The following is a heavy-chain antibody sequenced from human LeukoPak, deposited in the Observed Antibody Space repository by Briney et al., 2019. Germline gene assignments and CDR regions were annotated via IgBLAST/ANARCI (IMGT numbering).Heavy chain of an antibody. CDR3: AKGGLVHRFDP. CDR1: GFTFSSYA. V-gene: IGHV3-23*01. J-gene: IGHJ5*02. Sequence: GGSLRLSCAASGFTFSSYAMSWVRHAPGMRLEWVSSISGSGGRTYSADSVQGRFTISRDNSKNTLYLQMNSLRADDTAVYYCAKGGLVHRFDPWGQGTLVTVSS. CDR2: ISGSGGRT.